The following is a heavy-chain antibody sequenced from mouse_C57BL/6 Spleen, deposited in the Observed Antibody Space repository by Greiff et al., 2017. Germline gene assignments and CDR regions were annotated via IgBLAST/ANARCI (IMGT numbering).Heavy chain of an antibody. CDR1: GYSFTSYY. J-gene: IGHJ2*01. Sequence: VQLQQSGPELVKPGASVKISCKASGYSFTSYYIHWVKQRPGQGLEWIGWIYPGSGNTKYNEKFKGKATLTADTSSSTAYMQLSSLTSEDSAVYDCARRGFITTVVATRDYFDYWGQGTTLTVSS. D-gene: IGHD1-1*01. CDR3: ARRGFITTVVATRDYFDY. V-gene: IGHV1-66*01. CDR2: IYPGSGNT.